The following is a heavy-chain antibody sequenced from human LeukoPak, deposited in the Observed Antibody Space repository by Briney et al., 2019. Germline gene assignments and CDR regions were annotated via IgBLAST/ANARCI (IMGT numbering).Heavy chain of an antibody. CDR3: ARGTNYDILTGTIRRAFDI. CDR2: IYYSGST. CDR1: GGSISSYY. D-gene: IGHD3-9*01. J-gene: IGHJ3*02. V-gene: IGHV4-59*01. Sequence: SETLSLTCTVSGGSISSYYWSWIRQPPGKGLEWIGYIYYSGSTNYNPSLKSRVTISVDTSKNQFSLKLSSVTTADTAVYYCARGTNYDILTGTIRRAFDIWGQGTMVTVSS.